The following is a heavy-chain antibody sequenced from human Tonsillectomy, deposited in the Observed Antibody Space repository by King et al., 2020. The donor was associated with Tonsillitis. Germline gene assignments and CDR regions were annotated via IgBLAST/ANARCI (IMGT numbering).Heavy chain of an antibody. CDR2: MNFNNGDT. V-gene: IGHV1-2*02. Sequence: QLVQSGAEVKKTGASVKVSCKASGYTLTGYYTHWVRQAPGQGLEWMGWMNFNNGDTNYAEKFQGRVNMTRDTSIPTVYMDQSSLRSDDTAVYYCARGRYDYRGNYIYYWGQGTLVTVSS. CDR1: GYTLTGYY. J-gene: IGHJ4*02. D-gene: IGHD4-23*01. CDR3: ARGRYDYRGNYIYY.